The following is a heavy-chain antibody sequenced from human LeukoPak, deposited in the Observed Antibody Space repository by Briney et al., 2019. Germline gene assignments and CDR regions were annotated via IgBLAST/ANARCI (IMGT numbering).Heavy chain of an antibody. D-gene: IGHD3-10*02. CDR2: ISYDGSNK. Sequence: GGSLRLSCAASGFTFSSYAMHWVRQAPGKGLEWVAVISYDGSNKYYADSVKGRFTISRDNAKNSLYLQMNSLRAEDTALYYCARGYFVRNDYWGQGTLVTVSS. J-gene: IGHJ4*02. CDR1: GFTFSSYA. CDR3: ARGYFVRNDY. V-gene: IGHV3-30*04.